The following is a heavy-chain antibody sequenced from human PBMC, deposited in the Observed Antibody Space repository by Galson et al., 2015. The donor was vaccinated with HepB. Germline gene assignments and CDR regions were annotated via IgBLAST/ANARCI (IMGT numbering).Heavy chain of an antibody. V-gene: IGHV1-8*01. D-gene: IGHD2-2*02. J-gene: IGHJ4*02. CDR2: MNPNSGNT. Sequence: SVKVSCKASGYTFTSYDINWVRQATGQGLEWMGWMNPNSGNTGYAQKFQGRVTMTRNTSISTAYKELSSLRSEDTAVYYCARGYCSSTSCYTEGLDFDYWGQGTLVTVSS. CDR3: ARGYCSSTSCYTEGLDFDY. CDR1: GYTFTSYD.